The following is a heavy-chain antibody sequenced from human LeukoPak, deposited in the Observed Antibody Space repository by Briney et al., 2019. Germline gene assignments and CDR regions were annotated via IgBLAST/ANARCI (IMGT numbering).Heavy chain of an antibody. V-gene: IGHV3-23*01. CDR2: ISGSGGST. CDR1: GFTFSSYG. Sequence: GGSLRLSCAVFGFTFSSYGMGWVRQAPGKGLEWVSIISGSGGSTYYADSVKGRFTISRDNSKNTLYLQMNSLRAEDTAVYYCAKDLGYGDYSVFDYWGQGTLVTVS. CDR3: AKDLGYGDYSVFDY. D-gene: IGHD4-17*01. J-gene: IGHJ4*02.